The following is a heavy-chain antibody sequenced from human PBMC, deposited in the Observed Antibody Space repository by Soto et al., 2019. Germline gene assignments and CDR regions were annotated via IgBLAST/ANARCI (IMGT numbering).Heavy chain of an antibody. Sequence: VASVKVSCKASGGTFSSYAISWVRQAPGQGLEWMGGIIPIFGTANYAQKFQGRVTITADESTSTAYMELRSLRSADTAVYYCARDLGAREYANWGQGTLVTVSS. CDR1: GGTFSSYA. J-gene: IGHJ4*02. V-gene: IGHV1-69*13. CDR2: IIPIFGTA. CDR3: ARDLGAREYAN.